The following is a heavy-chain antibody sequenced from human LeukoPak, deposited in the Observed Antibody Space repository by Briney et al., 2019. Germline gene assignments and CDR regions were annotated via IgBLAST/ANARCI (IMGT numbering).Heavy chain of an antibody. CDR2: AYYSGHT. V-gene: IGHV4-59*08. Sequence: PSETLSLTCTVSGGSISSYYWSWIRQPPGKGLEWIGYAYYSGHTNYNSSLKSRVTMSLDTSKSQFSLRLSSVTAADTAVYFCARHPFATPFDYWGPGTLVTVSS. CDR3: ARHPFATPFDY. J-gene: IGHJ4*02. CDR1: GGSISSYY. D-gene: IGHD2-15*01.